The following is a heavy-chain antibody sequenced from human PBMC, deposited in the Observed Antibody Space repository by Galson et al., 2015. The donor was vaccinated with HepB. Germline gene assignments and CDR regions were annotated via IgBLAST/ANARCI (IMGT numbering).Heavy chain of an antibody. V-gene: IGHV3-23*01. CDR3: AKDDGDYRPYYFHY. Sequence: SLRLSCAASGFTLSSYAMSWVRQAPGQGLEWVSVISGSGGSTYYADYVKGRFTISRDNSKNTLYLQMNSLRAEDTAVYYCAKDDGDYRPYYFHYWGQGTLVTVSS. J-gene: IGHJ4*02. D-gene: IGHD4-17*01. CDR1: GFTLSSYA. CDR2: ISGSGGST.